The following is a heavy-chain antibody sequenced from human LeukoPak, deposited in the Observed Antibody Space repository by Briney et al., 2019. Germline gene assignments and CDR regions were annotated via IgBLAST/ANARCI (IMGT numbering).Heavy chain of an antibody. J-gene: IGHJ6*01. CDR3: AKLAKYLYGSESYYFFEHWGEGTRVSVF. V-gene: IGHV3-7*01. Sequence: QTGGSLRLSCAASGFSFTTYCMGWVRQAPGKGLEWVANINQDGTEKYYVDSVKGRFTISRDNAKNSLYLQMNSLRVEDKAVYYGAKLAKYLYGSESYYFFEHWGEGTRVSVFWG. CDR1: GFSFTTYC. D-gene: IGHD3-10*01. CDR2: INQDGTEK.